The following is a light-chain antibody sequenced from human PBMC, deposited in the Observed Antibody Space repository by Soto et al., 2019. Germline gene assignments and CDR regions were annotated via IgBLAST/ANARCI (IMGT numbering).Light chain of an antibody. CDR3: QQYNSPMYT. V-gene: IGKV1-5*03. CDR1: QSISSS. CDR2: KAS. Sequence: DIQMTQSPSTLSASVGDRVTITCRASQSISSSLAWYQHKPGKAPKLLMYKASNLESGVPSRFSGSGSGTEFTLTISSLQPDDFATYYCQQYNSPMYTFGQGTKLEIK. J-gene: IGKJ2*01.